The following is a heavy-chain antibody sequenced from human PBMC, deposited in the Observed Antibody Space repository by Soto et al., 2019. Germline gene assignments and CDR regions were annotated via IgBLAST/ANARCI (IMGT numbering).Heavy chain of an antibody. V-gene: IGHV1-2*04. CDR2: INPNSGGT. J-gene: IGHJ4*02. CDR3: ARDQEGGYSGYDYPNYFDY. CDR1: GYTFTGYY. Sequence: ASVKVSCKASGYTFTGYYMHWVRQAPGQGLEWMGWINPNSGGTNYAQKFQGWVTMTRDTSISTAYMELSRLRSDDTAVYYCARDQEGGYSGYDYPNYFDYWGQGTLVTVSS. D-gene: IGHD5-12*01.